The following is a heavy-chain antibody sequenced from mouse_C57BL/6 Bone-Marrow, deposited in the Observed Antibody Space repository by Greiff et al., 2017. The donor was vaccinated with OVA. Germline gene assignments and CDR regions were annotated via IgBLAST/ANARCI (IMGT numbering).Heavy chain of an antibody. Sequence: QVQLQQPGAELVKPGASVKLSCKASGYTFTSYWMHWVKQRPGQGLEWIGMIHPNRGSTNYNEKFKSKATLTVDKSSSTAYMQLSSLTSEDSAVYYCARDGILSFAYWGQGTLVTVSA. D-gene: IGHD2-1*01. CDR2: IHPNRGST. CDR1: GYTFTSYW. CDR3: ARDGILSFAY. V-gene: IGHV1-64*01. J-gene: IGHJ3*01.